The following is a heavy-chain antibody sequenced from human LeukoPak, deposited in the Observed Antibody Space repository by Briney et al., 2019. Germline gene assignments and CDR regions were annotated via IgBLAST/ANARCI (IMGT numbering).Heavy chain of an antibody. D-gene: IGHD4-11*01. CDR2: IIPIFGTA. CDR3: ARDTVTTGYYYYMDV. Sequence: GASVKVSCKASGYTFTSYGISWVRHAPGQGLEWMGGIIPIFGTANYAQKFQGRVTITADESTSTAYMELSSLRSEDTAVYYCARDTVTTGYYYYMDVWGKGTTVTVSS. J-gene: IGHJ6*03. CDR1: GYTFTSYG. V-gene: IGHV1-69*13.